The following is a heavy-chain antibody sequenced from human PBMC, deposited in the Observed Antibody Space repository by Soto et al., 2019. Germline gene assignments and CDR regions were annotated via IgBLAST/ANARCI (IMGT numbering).Heavy chain of an antibody. V-gene: IGHV1-3*01. J-gene: IGHJ4*02. CDR1: GYTFTSYA. Sequence: QVQLVQSGAEVKKPGASVKVSCKASGYTFTSYAMHWVRQAPGQRLEWMGWINAGNGNTKYSQKFQGRVTITRDKSESTAYMELSSLRSEDTAVYYCARSTPSDSIAARPRDSFVDYWGQGTLVTASS. D-gene: IGHD6-6*01. CDR3: ARSTPSDSIAARPRDSFVDY. CDR2: INAGNGNT.